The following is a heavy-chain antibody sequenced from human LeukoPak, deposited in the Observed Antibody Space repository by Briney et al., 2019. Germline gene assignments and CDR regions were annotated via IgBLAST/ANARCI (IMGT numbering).Heavy chain of an antibody. J-gene: IGHJ4*02. V-gene: IGHV4-59*01. CDR1: GGSISSYY. CDR3: ARLHGDYGLDY. CDR2: IYYSGST. D-gene: IGHD4-17*01. Sequence: SETLSLTCTVSGGSISSYYWSWIRQPPGKGLEWIGYIYYSGSTNYNPSLKSRVTISVDTSKNQFSLKLSSVTAADTAVYYCARLHGDYGLDYWGQGTLVTVSS.